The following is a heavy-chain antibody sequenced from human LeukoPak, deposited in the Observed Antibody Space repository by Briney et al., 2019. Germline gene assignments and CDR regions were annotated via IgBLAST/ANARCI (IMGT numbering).Heavy chain of an antibody. CDR1: GFTFNTYG. J-gene: IGHJ4*02. Sequence: GGSLRLSCAASGFTFNTYGMSWVRQAPGKGLEWVSSFGGSVGTTYYADSVKGRFTMSRDNAKNSLYLQMNSLRAEDTAVYYCARIRRGVIQSDFDYWGQGTLVTVSS. CDR3: ARIRRGVIQSDFDY. CDR2: FGGSVGTT. D-gene: IGHD3-10*01. V-gene: IGHV3-23*01.